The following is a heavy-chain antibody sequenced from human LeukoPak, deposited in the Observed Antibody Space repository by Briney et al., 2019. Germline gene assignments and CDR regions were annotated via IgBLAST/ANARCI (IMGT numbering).Heavy chain of an antibody. D-gene: IGHD3-10*01. Sequence: SETLSLTCTVSGGSISSGSYYWGWIRQPAGKGLEWIGRIYTSGSTNYNPSLKSRFTISVDTSKNQFSLKLSSVTAADTAVYYCARLITYYYGSGSPVRKFDPWGQGTLVTVSS. CDR3: ARLITYYYGSGSPVRKFDP. CDR1: GGSISSGSYY. CDR2: IYTSGST. J-gene: IGHJ5*02. V-gene: IGHV4-61*02.